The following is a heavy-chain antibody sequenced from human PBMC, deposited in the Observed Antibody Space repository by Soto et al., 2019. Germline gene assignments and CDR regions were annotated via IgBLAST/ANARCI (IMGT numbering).Heavy chain of an antibody. J-gene: IGHJ4*02. CDR2: IYPGDSDT. D-gene: IGHD3-22*01. CDR1: GYSFTSYW. CDR3: ARPGYYDSSGFFNFYY. Sequence: GESLKISCKGSGYSFTSYWIAWVRQLPGKGLEWMGIIYPGDSDTRYSPSFQGQVTISADKSITTAYLQWNSLKASDTAIYYRARPGYYDSSGFFNFYYWGQGTLVTVS. V-gene: IGHV5-51*01.